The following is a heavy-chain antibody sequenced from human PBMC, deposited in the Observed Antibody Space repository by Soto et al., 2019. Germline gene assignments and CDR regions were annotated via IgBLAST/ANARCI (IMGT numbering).Heavy chain of an antibody. J-gene: IGHJ4*02. Sequence: RASVKVSCKASGYTFTSYDINWVRQATGQELEWMGWMNPNSGNTGYAQKFQGRVTMTRNTSISTAYMELSSLRSEDTAVYYCARGVRPYYDSSGYSYPLAFDYWGQGTLVTVSS. CDR2: MNPNSGNT. CDR1: GYTFTSYD. D-gene: IGHD3-22*01. V-gene: IGHV1-8*01. CDR3: ARGVRPYYDSSGYSYPLAFDY.